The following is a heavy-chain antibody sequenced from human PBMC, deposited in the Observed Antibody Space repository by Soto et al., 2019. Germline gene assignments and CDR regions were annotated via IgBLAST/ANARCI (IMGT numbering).Heavy chain of an antibody. J-gene: IGHJ4*02. CDR1: GYTFSSYA. CDR3: ARESPPADY. Sequence: QVQLVQSGAEVKKPGASVKVSCKASGYTFSSYAISWVRQAPGRGLEWMGWIRTYNGNTNYAQKLQGRVTMTTDTTTSTDNMELRSRRSDDTAVYYCARESPPADYWGQGTLVTVSS. CDR2: IRTYNGNT. V-gene: IGHV1-18*01.